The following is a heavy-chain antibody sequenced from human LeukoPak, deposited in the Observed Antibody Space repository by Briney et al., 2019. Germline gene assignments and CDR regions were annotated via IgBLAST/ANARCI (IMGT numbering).Heavy chain of an antibody. Sequence: SETLSLTCAVYGGSFSGYYWSWIRQPAGKGLEWIGRIYTSGSTNYNPSLKSRVTMSVDTSKNQFSLKLSSVTAADTAVYYCARVRWSVGATNSNLYYFDYWGQGTLVTVSS. CDR3: ARVRWSVGATNSNLYYFDY. CDR1: GGSFSGYY. V-gene: IGHV4-59*10. CDR2: IYTSGST. D-gene: IGHD1-26*01. J-gene: IGHJ4*02.